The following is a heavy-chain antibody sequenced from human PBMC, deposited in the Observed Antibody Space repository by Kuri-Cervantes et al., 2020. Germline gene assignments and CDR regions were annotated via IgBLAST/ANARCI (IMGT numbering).Heavy chain of an antibody. V-gene: IGHV3-30*03. D-gene: IGHD3-22*01. J-gene: IGHJ4*02. CDR2: ISYDGSNK. Sequence: GGSLRLSCAASGFTVSSNYMSWVRQAPGKGLEWVAVISYDGSNKYYADSVKGRFTISRDNSKNTLYLQMNSLRAEDTAVYYCARDPSYYDSSGYFDYWGQGTLVTVSS. CDR1: GFTVSSNY. CDR3: ARDPSYYDSSGYFDY.